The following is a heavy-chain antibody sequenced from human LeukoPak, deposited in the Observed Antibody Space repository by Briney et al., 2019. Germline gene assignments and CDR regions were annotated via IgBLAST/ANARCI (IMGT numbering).Heavy chain of an antibody. CDR2: IDTSNYI. D-gene: IGHD3-22*01. Sequence: GGSLRLSCAASGFTFSSYAMSWVRQAPGKGLEWVSSIDTSNYIYYADSVKGRFTISRDNARNSLFLQMNSLRAEDTAVYYCVRDSSGYYEVFDYWGQGTLVAVSS. J-gene: IGHJ4*02. CDR3: VRDSSGYYEVFDY. V-gene: IGHV3-21*01. CDR1: GFTFSSYA.